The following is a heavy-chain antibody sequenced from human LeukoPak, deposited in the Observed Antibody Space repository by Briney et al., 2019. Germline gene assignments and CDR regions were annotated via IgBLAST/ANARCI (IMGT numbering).Heavy chain of an antibody. J-gene: IGHJ5*02. CDR3: ARDHPIVVVPGDWFDP. CDR2: INPNSGGT. CDR1: GYTFTGYY. Sequence: GASVKVSCKASGYTFTGYYMHWVRQAPGQGLEWMGWINPNSGGTNYAQKFQGRVTMTRDTSISTAYMELSRLRSDDTAVYYCARDHPIVVVPGDWFDPWGQGTLVTVSS. V-gene: IGHV1-2*02. D-gene: IGHD2-2*01.